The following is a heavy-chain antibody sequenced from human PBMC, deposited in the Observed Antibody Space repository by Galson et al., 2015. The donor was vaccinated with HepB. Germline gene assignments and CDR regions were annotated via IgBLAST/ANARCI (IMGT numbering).Heavy chain of an antibody. CDR3: ARLGPSNFWSGYYGTYNWFDP. J-gene: IGHJ5*02. Sequence: CAISGDSVSSNSAAWNWIRQSPSRGLEWLGRTYYRSKWYNDYAVSVKSRITINPDTSKNQFSLKLSSVTAADTAVYYCARLGPSNFWSGYYGTYNWFDPWGQGTLVTVSS. CDR2: TYYRSKWYN. CDR1: GDSVSSNSAA. D-gene: IGHD3-3*01. V-gene: IGHV6-1*01.